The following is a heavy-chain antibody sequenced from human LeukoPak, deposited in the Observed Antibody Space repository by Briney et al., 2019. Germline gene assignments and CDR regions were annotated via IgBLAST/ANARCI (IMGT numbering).Heavy chain of an antibody. J-gene: IGHJ4*02. CDR1: GFTFSSYS. V-gene: IGHV3-48*01. D-gene: IGHD2-2*01. CDR2: ISSSSSTI. Sequence: GSLRLSCAASGFTFSSYSMNWVRQAPGKGLEWVSYISSSSSTIYYADSVKGRFTVSRDNSKNTLYLQMNSLRAEDTAMYYCARGLGYCTSTTCLLPFDYWGQGTLVTVSS. CDR3: ARGLGYCTSTTCLLPFDY.